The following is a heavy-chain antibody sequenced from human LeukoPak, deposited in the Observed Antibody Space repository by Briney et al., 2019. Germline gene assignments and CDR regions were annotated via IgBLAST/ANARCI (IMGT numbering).Heavy chain of an antibody. CDR1: GFIFNSYG. CDR2: IRSKANSYAT. D-gene: IGHD3-16*01. V-gene: IGHV3-73*01. Sequence: GGSLRLSCAASGFIFNSYGMHWVRQASGKGLEWVGRIRSKANSYATAYAASVKGRFTISRDDSKNTAYLQMNSLKTEDTAVYYCTSSLPPYYDYVWGSYRDRNFDYWGQGTLVTVSS. CDR3: TSSLPPYYDYVWGSYRDRNFDY. J-gene: IGHJ4*02.